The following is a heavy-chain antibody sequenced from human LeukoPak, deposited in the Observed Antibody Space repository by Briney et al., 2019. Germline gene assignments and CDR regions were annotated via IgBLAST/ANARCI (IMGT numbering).Heavy chain of an antibody. CDR1: GYXFTSYG. D-gene: IGHD5-12*01. J-gene: IGHJ4*02. CDR3: EATRGFGDFDY. Sequence: SVKVSCKASGYXFTSYGISWVRQAPGQGPEWIGGIIPIFGTANYAQKFQGRVTITADESTSTAYMELSSLRSEDTAVYYCEATRGFGDFDYWGQGTLVTVSS. V-gene: IGHV1-69*13. CDR2: IIPIFGTA.